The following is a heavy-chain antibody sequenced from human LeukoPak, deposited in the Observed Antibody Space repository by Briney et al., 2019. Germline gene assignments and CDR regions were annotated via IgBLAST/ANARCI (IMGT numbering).Heavy chain of an antibody. V-gene: IGHV3-48*03. J-gene: IGHJ3*02. Sequence: PGGSLRLSCAASGFTFSSYEMNWVRQAPGKGLEWVSYISSSGSTIYSADSVKGRFSISRDNAKNSLYLQMNSLRAEDTAVYYCARCGNWGAGHSFDSWGQGTMVTVSS. CDR2: ISSSGSTI. CDR3: ARCGNWGAGHSFDS. CDR1: GFTFSSYE. D-gene: IGHD4-23*01.